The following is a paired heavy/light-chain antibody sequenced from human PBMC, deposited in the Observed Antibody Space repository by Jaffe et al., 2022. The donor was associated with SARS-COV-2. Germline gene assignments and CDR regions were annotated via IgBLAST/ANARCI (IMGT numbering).Heavy chain of an antibody. CDR3: ARVVRFGELGDAFDI. V-gene: IGHV4-4*07. D-gene: IGHD3-10*01. CDR1: GGSISSYY. Sequence: QVQLQESGPGLVKPSETLSLTCTVSGGSISSYYWSWIRQPAGKGLEWIGRIYTSGSTNYNPSLKSRVTMSVDTSKNQFSLKLSSVTAADTAVYYCARVVRFGELGDAFDIWGQGTMVTVSS. CDR2: IYTSGST. J-gene: IGHJ3*02.
Light chain of an antibody. Sequence: DIQMTQSPSSVSASVGDRVTITCRASQGISSWLAWYQQKPGKAPKLLIYAASSLQSGVPSRFSGSGSGTDFTLTISSLQPEDFATYYCQQANSFLMYTFGQGTKLEIK. J-gene: IGKJ2*01. CDR1: QGISSW. CDR2: AAS. V-gene: IGKV1-12*01. CDR3: QQANSFLMYT.